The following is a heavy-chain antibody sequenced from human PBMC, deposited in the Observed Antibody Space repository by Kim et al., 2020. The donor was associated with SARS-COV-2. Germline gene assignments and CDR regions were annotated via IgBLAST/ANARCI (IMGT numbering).Heavy chain of an antibody. CDR3: ARTYYYGSGSYPHGMDV. D-gene: IGHD3-10*01. J-gene: IGHJ6*02. Sequence: GGSLRLSCAASGFTFSDYYMSWIRQAPGKGLEWVSYISSSSSYTNYADSVKGRFTISRDNAKNSLYLQMNSLRAEDTAVYYCARTYYYGSGSYPHGMDVWGQGTTVTVSS. CDR1: GFTFSDYY. CDR2: ISSSSSYT. V-gene: IGHV3-11*06.